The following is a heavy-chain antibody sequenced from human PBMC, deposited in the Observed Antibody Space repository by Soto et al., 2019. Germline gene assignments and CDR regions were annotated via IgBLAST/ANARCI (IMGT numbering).Heavy chain of an antibody. J-gene: IGHJ3*02. CDR2: INPNSGGT. D-gene: IGHD1-1*01. CDR1: GYTFTGYY. CDR3: ARDGLEPDDAFDI. V-gene: IGHV1-2*04. Sequence: ASVTVSCQASGYTFTGYYMHWVRQAPGQGLEWMGWINPNSGGTNYAQKFQGWVTMTRDTSISTAYMELSRLRSDDTAVYYCARDGLEPDDAFDIWGQGTMVTVSS.